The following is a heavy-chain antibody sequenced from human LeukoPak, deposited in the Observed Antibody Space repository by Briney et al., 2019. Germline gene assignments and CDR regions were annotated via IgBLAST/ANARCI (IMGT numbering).Heavy chain of an antibody. D-gene: IGHD3-9*01. CDR1: GFIFSSYG. Sequence: GGSLRLSCAASGFIFSSYGMHWVRQAPGKGLEWVAVIWYDGSNKNYADSIKGRFTISRDNSKNTLYLHMNSLRAEDTAVYYCASSYYDILTGYQELDHWGQGTLVTVSS. CDR3: ASSYYDILTGYQELDH. CDR2: IWYDGSNK. V-gene: IGHV3-33*01. J-gene: IGHJ4*02.